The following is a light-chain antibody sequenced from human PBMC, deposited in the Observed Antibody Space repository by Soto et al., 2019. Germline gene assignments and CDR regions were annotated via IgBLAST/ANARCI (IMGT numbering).Light chain of an antibody. Sequence: EIVLTHSPGTLSLSPGERATLSCSTRESVRSYLAWYQQKPGQAPRLLIYNASKTATGIPARFSGSGSGTDFTLTVSSLEPEDFAIYYCQQRSDWEFTFGPGTRVDIK. J-gene: IGKJ3*01. CDR2: NAS. CDR3: QQRSDWEFT. CDR1: ESVRSY. V-gene: IGKV3-11*01.